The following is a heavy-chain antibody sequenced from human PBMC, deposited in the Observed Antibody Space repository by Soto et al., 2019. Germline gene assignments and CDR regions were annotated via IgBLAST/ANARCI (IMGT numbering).Heavy chain of an antibody. CDR3: ARDPSDIFTMVPMPYYYMDV. D-gene: IGHD3-10*01. J-gene: IGHJ6*03. Sequence: GASVKVSCKASGYTFTSYAMHWVRQAPGQRLEWMGWINAGNGNTKYSQKFQGRVTITRDTSASTAYMELRSLRSDDTAVYYCARDPSDIFTMVPMPYYYMDVWGKGTTVTVSS. CDR2: INAGNGNT. V-gene: IGHV1-3*01. CDR1: GYTFTSYA.